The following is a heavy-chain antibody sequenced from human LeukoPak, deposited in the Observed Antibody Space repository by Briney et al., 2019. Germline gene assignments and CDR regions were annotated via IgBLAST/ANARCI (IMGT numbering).Heavy chain of an antibody. V-gene: IGHV3-7*05. CDR2: INHDGSEI. J-gene: IGHJ4*02. CDR1: EFTFTSYW. CDR3: ARARNFDD. Sequence: PGGSLRLSCVASEFTFTSYWMSWVRQAPGKGLEWLANINHDGSEIYYVDSVKGRFTISRDNAKNSLFLQMNSLRVEDTAVYYCARARNFDDWGQGTLVTVSS.